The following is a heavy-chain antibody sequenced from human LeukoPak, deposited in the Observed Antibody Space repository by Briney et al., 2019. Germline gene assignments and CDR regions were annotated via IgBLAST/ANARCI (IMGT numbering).Heavy chain of an antibody. D-gene: IGHD2-2*01. CDR2: ITTSSSYI. CDR1: GFSFGSYV. CDR3: ASHIVVVTAIRYYAMDV. J-gene: IGHJ6*02. V-gene: IGHV3-21*01. Sequence: GGSLRLSCAASGFSFGSYVMNWVRQAPGKGLEWVSSITTSSSYIYYADSLKGRFTVSKDNAKNSLYLEMNNLRAEDTAVYYCASHIVVVTAIRYYAMDVWGQGTTVTVSS.